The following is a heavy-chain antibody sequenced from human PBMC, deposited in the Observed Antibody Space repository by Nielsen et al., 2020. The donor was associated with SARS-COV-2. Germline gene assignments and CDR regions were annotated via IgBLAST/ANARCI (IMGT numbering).Heavy chain of an antibody. CDR2: LNSDGSTT. CDR1: GFTFSTYW. CDR3: VRDAGWGAMDV. D-gene: IGHD3-16*01. V-gene: IGHV3-74*01. Sequence: GESLKISCAASGFTFSTYWMHWVRQAPGKGLVWVSRLNSDGSTTTYADSVKGRFSISRDNARNSLFLQLNSLRADDTAFYYCVRDAGWGAMDVWGPGTTVTVSS. J-gene: IGHJ6*02.